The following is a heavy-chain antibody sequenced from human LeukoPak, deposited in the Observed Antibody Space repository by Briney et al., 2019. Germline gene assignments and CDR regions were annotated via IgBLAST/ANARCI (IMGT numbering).Heavy chain of an antibody. CDR2: IFHSGSS. D-gene: IGHD3-22*01. CDR1: GGSISSSNW. CDR3: ARGTRGSGYYYDY. Sequence: SETLSLTCAVSGGSISSSNWWSWVRQPPGKGLEWIGEIFHSGSSNYNPSLKSRVTISVDKSKNQFSLKVTSVTAADTAVYYCARGTRGSGYYYDYWGQGTLVTVSS. V-gene: IGHV4-4*02. J-gene: IGHJ4*02.